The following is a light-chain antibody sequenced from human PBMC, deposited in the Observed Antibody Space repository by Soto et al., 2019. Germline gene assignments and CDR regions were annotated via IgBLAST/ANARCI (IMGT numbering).Light chain of an antibody. V-gene: IGLV1-44*01. CDR2: RTD. CDR1: RSNIGSNT. J-gene: IGLJ2*01. Sequence: QSALTQPPSASGAPGQRVTISCSGSRSNIGSNTVHWYQQFPGTAPKLLVYRTDHRPSGVPDRFSGSKSGTSASLAISGLQSEDESYYYCALWDDMLSGPVLGGGTKLTVL. CDR3: ALWDDMLSGPV.